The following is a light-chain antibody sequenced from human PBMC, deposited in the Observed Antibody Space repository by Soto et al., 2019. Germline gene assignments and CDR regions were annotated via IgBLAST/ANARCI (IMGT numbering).Light chain of an antibody. CDR3: QQFGSSPPVT. CDR1: QSVRTTY. J-gene: IGKJ4*01. Sequence: EIVLTQSPGTLSLSPGERATLSCRASQSVRTTYLAWYQQKFGQAPRLLIYGASSRATGIPDRFSGSGSGTAFALTISRLEPEDFAVYYCQQFGSSPPVTFGGGTKVEIK. V-gene: IGKV3-20*01. CDR2: GAS.